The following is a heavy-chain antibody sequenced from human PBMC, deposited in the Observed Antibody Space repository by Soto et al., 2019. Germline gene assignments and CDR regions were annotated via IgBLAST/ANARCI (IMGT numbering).Heavy chain of an antibody. D-gene: IGHD6-13*01. CDR3: ARSSSSWYGGYYYYYGMDV. J-gene: IGHJ6*02. Sequence: GTPVEVTCKASGGTLRSYSISWVQQDPGQGLEWMGGIIPIFGTANYAQKFQGRVTMTADESTSTAYMELSSLRSEDTAVYYCARSSSSWYGGYYYYYGMDVWGQGTTVTVSS. CDR2: IIPIFGTA. V-gene: IGHV1-69*13. CDR1: GGTLRSYS.